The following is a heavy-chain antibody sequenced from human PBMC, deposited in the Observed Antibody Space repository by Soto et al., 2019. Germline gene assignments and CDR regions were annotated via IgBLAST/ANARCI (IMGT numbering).Heavy chain of an antibody. CDR2: IYSKEGKI. Sequence: QVQLVQSGAEVQKPGASVKVSCKASGYIFNNYGISWVRQAPGQGLEWMGWIYSKEGKINFAQKFQGRVTLTTDTSTSTAYIELRILRVDDSAVYFCARDIAYDIDYWGQGTLVTVSS. D-gene: IGHD5-12*01. J-gene: IGHJ4*02. V-gene: IGHV1-18*01. CDR1: GYIFNNYG. CDR3: ARDIAYDIDY.